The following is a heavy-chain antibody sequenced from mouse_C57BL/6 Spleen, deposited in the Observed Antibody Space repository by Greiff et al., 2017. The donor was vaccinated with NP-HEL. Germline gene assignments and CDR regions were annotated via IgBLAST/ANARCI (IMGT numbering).Heavy chain of an antibody. CDR3: AGGTAQATMDY. V-gene: IGHV1-80*01. D-gene: IGHD3-2*02. CDR1: GYAFSSYW. J-gene: IGHJ4*01. Sequence: QLQSGAELVKPGASVKISCKASGYAFSSYWMNWVKQRPGKGLEWIGQIYPGDGDTNYNGKFKGKATLTADKSSSTAYMQLSSLTSEDSAVYFCAGGTAQATMDYWGQGTSVTVSS. CDR2: IYPGDGDT.